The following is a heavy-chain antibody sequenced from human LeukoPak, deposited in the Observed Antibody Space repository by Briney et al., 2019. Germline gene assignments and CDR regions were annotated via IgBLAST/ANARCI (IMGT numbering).Heavy chain of an antibody. D-gene: IGHD3-10*01. J-gene: IGHJ5*02. Sequence: SETLSLTCSVSGGSISSYFWTWIRQPPGKGLEWIGYIYYSGSTKSNRSLKSRVTMSVDTSKNHFSLKLSSVTAADTAVYYCARGSLGSGRFDPWGQGTLVTVSS. CDR2: IYYSGST. V-gene: IGHV4-59*08. CDR3: ARGSLGSGRFDP. CDR1: GGSISSYF.